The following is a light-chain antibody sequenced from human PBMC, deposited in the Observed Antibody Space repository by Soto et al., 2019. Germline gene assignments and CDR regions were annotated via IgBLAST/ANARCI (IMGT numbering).Light chain of an antibody. CDR2: DAS. CDR3: QQRSNWPPLT. CDR1: QSVSKY. J-gene: IGKJ4*01. V-gene: IGKV3-11*01. Sequence: EIVLTQSPATLSLSPGERATLSCRASQSVSKYLAWYQQKPGQAPRLLIYDASNRATGIPARFSGSGSGTDFTLTISSLEPEDFAVYYCQQRSNWPPLTFGGGTTLEIK.